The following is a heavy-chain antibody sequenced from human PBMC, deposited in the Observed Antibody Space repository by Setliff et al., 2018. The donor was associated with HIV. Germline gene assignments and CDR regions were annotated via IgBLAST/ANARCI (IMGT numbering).Heavy chain of an antibody. CDR1: GGSISSSSYY. J-gene: IGHJ6*03. V-gene: IGHV4-39*01. Sequence: ETLSLTCTVSGGSISSSSYYWGWIRQPPGKGLEWIGSIYYSGSTYANPSLKSRVTISVDTSKNQFSLNLSSVTAADTAVYYCVGSTIAAAVYYYYCYMDVWGKGTTVTVSS. CDR2: IYYSGST. D-gene: IGHD6-13*01. CDR3: VGSTIAAAVYYYYCYMDV.